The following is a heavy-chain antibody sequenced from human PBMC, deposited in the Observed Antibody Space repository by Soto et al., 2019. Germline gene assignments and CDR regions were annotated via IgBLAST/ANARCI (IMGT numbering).Heavy chain of an antibody. V-gene: IGHV3-48*02. CDR2: ISSSSSSI. Sequence: EVQLVESGGGLVQPGGSLRLSCAASGFTFSTYSMNWVRQAPGKGLEWVSYISSSSSSIYYADSVKGRFTISRDNAKNALFLQMISLRDEDTAVYYCARAVDYTSVYYYYYYGMDVWGQGTTVTVSS. CDR1: GFTFSTYS. CDR3: ARAVDYTSVYYYYYYGMDV. J-gene: IGHJ6*02. D-gene: IGHD6-19*01.